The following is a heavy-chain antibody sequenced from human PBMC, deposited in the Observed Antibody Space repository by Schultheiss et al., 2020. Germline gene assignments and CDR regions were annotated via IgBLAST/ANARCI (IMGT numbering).Heavy chain of an antibody. CDR3: AREYNSTWYPKNWFAP. CDR2: IYYSGST. CDR1: GDSTSSDSYY. J-gene: IGHJ5*02. Sequence: SETLSLTCSVSGDSTSSDSYYWGWIRQPPGKGLEWIGSIYYSGSTYYNPSLGSRVTISVDTSKNQFSLKLTSATAADTAVYYCAREYNSTWYPKNWFAPWGQGTLVTVSS. V-gene: IGHV4-39*02. D-gene: IGHD6-13*01.